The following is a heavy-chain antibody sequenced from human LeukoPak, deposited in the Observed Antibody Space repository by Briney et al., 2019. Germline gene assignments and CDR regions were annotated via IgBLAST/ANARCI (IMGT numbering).Heavy chain of an antibody. CDR1: GGSISSSSYY. J-gene: IGHJ3*02. CDR3: ASPIYDSSGYYDDDAFDI. Sequence: SETLSLTCTVSGGSISSSSYYWGWIRQPPGKGLEWIGSIYYSGSTYYNPSLKSRVTISVDTSKNQFSLKLSSVTAADTAVYYCASPIYDSSGYYDDDAFDIWGQGTMVTVSS. V-gene: IGHV4-39*01. CDR2: IYYSGST. D-gene: IGHD3-22*01.